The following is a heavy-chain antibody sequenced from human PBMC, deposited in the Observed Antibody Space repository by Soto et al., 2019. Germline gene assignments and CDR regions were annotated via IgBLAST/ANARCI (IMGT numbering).Heavy chain of an antibody. J-gene: IGHJ5*02. D-gene: IGHD3-3*01. Sequence: PGGSLRLSCAASGFTFSSYGMHWVRQAPGKGLEWVAVISYDGSNKYYADSVKGRFTISRDNSKNTLYLQMNSLRAEDTAVYYCAKDRSYDFWSGYVLAGFDPWGQGTLVTVSS. CDR3: AKDRSYDFWSGYVLAGFDP. V-gene: IGHV3-30*18. CDR2: ISYDGSNK. CDR1: GFTFSSYG.